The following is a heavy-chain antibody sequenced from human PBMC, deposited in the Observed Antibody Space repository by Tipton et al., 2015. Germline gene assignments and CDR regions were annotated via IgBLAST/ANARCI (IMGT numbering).Heavy chain of an antibody. CDR2: IYVGDSDT. D-gene: IGHD2-2*01. V-gene: IGHV5-51*01. CDR3: ARSVSPAVITFDY. Sequence: QLVQSGAEVKKPGESLKISCKGSGYSFTNSWIAWVRQMPGKGLEWMGIIYVGDSDTRYSQSFQGQVTISADKSISTAYLQWSSLKASDSAMYYCARSVSPAVITFDYWGRGTLVTVSS. J-gene: IGHJ4*02. CDR1: GYSFTNSW.